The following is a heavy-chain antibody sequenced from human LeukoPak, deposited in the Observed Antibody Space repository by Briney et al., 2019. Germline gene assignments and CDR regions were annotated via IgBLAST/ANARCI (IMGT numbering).Heavy chain of an antibody. CDR2: INSDGSST. V-gene: IGHV3-74*01. Sequence: PGGSLRLSCAASGFTFSSYWMHWVRQAPGKGLVWVSRINSDGSSTSYADSVKGRFTISRDNAKNTLYLQMNSLRAEDTAVYYCAREADTVDAFDIWGQGTMVTVSS. J-gene: IGHJ3*02. CDR3: AREADTVDAFDI. D-gene: IGHD5-18*01. CDR1: GFTFSSYW.